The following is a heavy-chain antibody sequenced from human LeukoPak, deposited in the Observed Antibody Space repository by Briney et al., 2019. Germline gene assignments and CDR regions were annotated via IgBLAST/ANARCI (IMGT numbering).Heavy chain of an antibody. CDR1: GYTFTSYG. CDR2: INPSDGST. J-gene: IGHJ4*02. V-gene: IGHV1-46*01. Sequence: ASVKVSCKASGYTFTSYGISWVRQAPGQGLEWMGIINPSDGSTSYAQKFQDRVTVTSDTSTSTAYMELSSLRSEDTAMYYCVRSLKGSGYYYALDYWGQGTLVTVSS. CDR3: VRSLKGSGYYYALDY. D-gene: IGHD3-22*01.